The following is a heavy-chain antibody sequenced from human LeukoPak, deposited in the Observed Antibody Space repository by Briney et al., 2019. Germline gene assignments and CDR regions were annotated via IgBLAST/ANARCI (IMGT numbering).Heavy chain of an antibody. Sequence: GGSLRLSCAASGFTFSCFAMTWVRQAPGKGLEWVSGISGSGDDTYYADSVKGRFTISRDNSENTLYLQMHSLRLEDTAVYYCARRDGSSSSCDYWGQGTLVTVSS. J-gene: IGHJ4*02. V-gene: IGHV3-23*01. CDR1: GFTFSCFA. CDR2: ISGSGDDT. D-gene: IGHD6-13*01. CDR3: ARRDGSSSSCDY.